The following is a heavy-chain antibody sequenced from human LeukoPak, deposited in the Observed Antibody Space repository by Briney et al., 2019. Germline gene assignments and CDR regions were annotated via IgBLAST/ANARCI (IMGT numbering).Heavy chain of an antibody. CDR3: ARVLRFLEWFPPSNWFDP. V-gene: IGHV1-18*01. CDR1: GYTFTSYG. J-gene: IGHJ5*02. CDR2: ISAYNGNT. Sequence: ASVKVSCKASGYTFTSYGISWVRQAPGQGLEWMGWISAYNGNTNYAQKPQGRVTMTTDTSTSTAYMELRSLRSDDTAVYYCARVLRFLEWFPPSNWFDPWGQGTLVTVSS. D-gene: IGHD3-3*01.